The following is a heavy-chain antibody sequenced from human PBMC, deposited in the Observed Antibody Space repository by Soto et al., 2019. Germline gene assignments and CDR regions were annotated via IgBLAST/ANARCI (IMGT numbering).Heavy chain of an antibody. CDR2: IKQDGSEK. J-gene: IGHJ4*02. Sequence: LRLSCAASGFTFSSFWMTWVRQAPGKGLEWVANIKQDGSEKYYVDSVKGRFTISRDNARNSLFLEMKSLRSEDTAVYSCVRDRSGSYLEGFDYWGQGTLVTVSS. D-gene: IGHD1-26*01. V-gene: IGHV3-7*01. CDR1: GFTFSSFW. CDR3: VRDRSGSYLEGFDY.